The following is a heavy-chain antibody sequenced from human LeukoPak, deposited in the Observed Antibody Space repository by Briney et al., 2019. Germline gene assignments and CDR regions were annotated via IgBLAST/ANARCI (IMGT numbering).Heavy chain of an antibody. CDR3: ARDHLELRSYYYYYMDV. Sequence: PGGSLRLSCAASGFTFSSCSMNWVRQAPGKGLEWVSSISSSSSYIYYADSVKGRFTISRDNAKNSLYLQMNSLRAEDTAVYYCARDHLELRSYYYYYMDVWGKGTTVTVSS. D-gene: IGHD1-7*01. CDR1: GFTFSSCS. CDR2: ISSSSSYI. J-gene: IGHJ6*03. V-gene: IGHV3-21*01.